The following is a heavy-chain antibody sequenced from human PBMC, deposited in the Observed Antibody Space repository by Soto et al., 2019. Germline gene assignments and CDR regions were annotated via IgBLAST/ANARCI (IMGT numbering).Heavy chain of an antibody. CDR1: GDSITDGDYY. CDR3: ARGIQEGFDP. CDR2: IYYNGII. J-gene: IGHJ5*02. Sequence: QVSLQESGPGLVKPSQTLSLSCTVSGDSITDGDYYWSWIRQPPGKDLEWIAYIYYNGIIHYNPSLKCRVTISLDPSKTQFSLTMTSVTDADTAVYSCARGIQEGFDPWGQGTLVTVSS. D-gene: IGHD5-18*01. V-gene: IGHV4-30-4*01.